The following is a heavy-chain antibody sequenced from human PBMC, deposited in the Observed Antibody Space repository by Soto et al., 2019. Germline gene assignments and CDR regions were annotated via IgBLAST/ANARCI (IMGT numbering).Heavy chain of an antibody. CDR3: AAGIVGAVRGYYYGMDV. V-gene: IGHV1-58*01. CDR2: IVVGSGNT. J-gene: IGHJ6*02. D-gene: IGHD1-26*01. Sequence: SVKVSCKASGFTFTSSAVQWVRQARGQRLEWIGWIVVGSGNTNYAQKFQERVTITRDMSTSTAYMELSSLRSEDTAVYYCAAGIVGAVRGYYYGMDVWGQGTTVTVSS. CDR1: GFTFTSSA.